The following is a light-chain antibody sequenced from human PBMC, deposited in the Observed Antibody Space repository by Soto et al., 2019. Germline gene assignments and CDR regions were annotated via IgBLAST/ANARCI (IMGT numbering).Light chain of an antibody. CDR2: DTS. Sequence: EIVLTQSPGTLSLSPGERATLSCRASQSVSNNYLAWFQQTPGQAPRLLIYDTSRRATGIPDRFSGSGSGTDFTLTISRLDPEDSAMYYCQQYGNSPRTFGQGTKVEIK. J-gene: IGKJ1*01. CDR1: QSVSNNY. CDR3: QQYGNSPRT. V-gene: IGKV3-20*01.